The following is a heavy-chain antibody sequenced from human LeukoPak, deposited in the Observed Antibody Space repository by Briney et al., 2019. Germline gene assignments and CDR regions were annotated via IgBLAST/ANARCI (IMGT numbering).Heavy chain of an antibody. CDR1: GYTFSGYY. CDR3: ARGYSSSWRPFEY. Sequence: RASVKVSCKASGYTFSGYYIHWVRQAPGQGLEWMGWINPNSGGTNYAQKFQGRVTMTRDTSISTAYMELSGLRSDDTAVYYYARGYSSSWRPFEYWGQGTLVTVSS. J-gene: IGHJ4*02. V-gene: IGHV1-2*02. CDR2: INPNSGGT. D-gene: IGHD6-13*01.